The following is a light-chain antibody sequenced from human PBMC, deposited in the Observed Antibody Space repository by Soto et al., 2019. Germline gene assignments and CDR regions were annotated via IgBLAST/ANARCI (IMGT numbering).Light chain of an antibody. Sequence: EVVFTQSPGTLSFSPGERATLSCRASEGVDSRYLAWYQHKPGQAPRLLIFGAYSRATGIPDRFSGSGSGTDFTLTISRLEPEDLAVYYCQQYGNSPTLGQGTKVDIK. J-gene: IGKJ1*01. V-gene: IGKV3-20*01. CDR2: GAY. CDR3: QQYGNSPT. CDR1: EGVDSRY.